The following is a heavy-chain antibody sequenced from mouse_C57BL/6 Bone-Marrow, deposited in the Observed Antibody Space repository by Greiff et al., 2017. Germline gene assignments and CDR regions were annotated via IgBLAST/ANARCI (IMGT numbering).Heavy chain of an antibody. CDR2: IWTGGGT. CDR1: GFSLTSYA. Sequence: VKLVESGPGLVAPSQSLSITCTVSGFSLTSYAISWVRQPPGKGLEWLGVIWTGGGTNYNSALKSRLSISKDNSKSQVFLKMNSLQTDDTARYYCARSYYSNYVWYFDVWGTGTTVTVSS. J-gene: IGHJ1*03. CDR3: ARSYYSNYVWYFDV. V-gene: IGHV2-9-1*01. D-gene: IGHD2-5*01.